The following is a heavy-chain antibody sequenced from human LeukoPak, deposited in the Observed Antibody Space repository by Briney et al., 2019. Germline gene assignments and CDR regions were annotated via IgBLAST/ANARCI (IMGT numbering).Heavy chain of an antibody. CDR1: GFTFSSYA. D-gene: IGHD1-1*01. CDR3: AGELDYYGMDV. CDR2: ISYDGSNK. V-gene: IGHV3-30-3*01. Sequence: PGGSLRLSCAASGFTFSSYATHWVRKAPGKGLEWVAVISYDGSNKYYADSVKGRFTISRDNSKNTLYLQMNSLRAEDTAVYYCAGELDYYGMDVWGQGTTVTVSS. J-gene: IGHJ6*02.